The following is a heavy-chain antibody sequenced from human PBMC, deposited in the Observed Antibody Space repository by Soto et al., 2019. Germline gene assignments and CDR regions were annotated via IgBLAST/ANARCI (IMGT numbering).Heavy chain of an antibody. V-gene: IGHV4-39*01. CDR3: AISEVDTAMVTFDY. CDR1: GGSISSSSYY. D-gene: IGHD5-18*01. J-gene: IGHJ4*02. CDR2: IYYSGST. Sequence: SETLSLTCTVSGGSISSSSYYWGWIRQPPGKGLEWIGSIYYSGSTYYNPSLKSRVTISVDTSKNQFSLKLSSVTAADTAVYYCAISEVDTAMVTFDYWGQGTLVTVSS.